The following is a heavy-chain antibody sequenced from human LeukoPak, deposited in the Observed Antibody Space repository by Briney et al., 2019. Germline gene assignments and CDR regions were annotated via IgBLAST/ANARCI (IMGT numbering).Heavy chain of an antibody. CDR2: IIPIFGTA. CDR1: GGTFSSYA. D-gene: IGHD2-2*01. CDR3: ARGLTVGYCSSTSCHDAFDI. J-gene: IGHJ3*02. V-gene: IGHV1-69*13. Sequence: ASVKVSCKASGGTFSSYAISWVRQAPGQGLEWMGGIIPIFGTANYAQKFQGRVTITADESTSTAYMELSSLRSEDTAVYYCARGLTVGYCSSTSCHDAFDIWGQGTMVTVSS.